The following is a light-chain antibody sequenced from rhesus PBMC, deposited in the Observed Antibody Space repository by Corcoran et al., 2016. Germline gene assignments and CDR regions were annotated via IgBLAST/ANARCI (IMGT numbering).Light chain of an antibody. Sequence: DIQMMQSPSSLSASVGDRVTITCRASQGITNVLAWYQQKPGETPKLLIYEASSLQSGIPSRFSGSGSGTDFPLTISRLQPEDFATSYCQLYYGTPFTFGPGTKLDIK. CDR2: EAS. J-gene: IGKJ3*01. V-gene: IGKV1-33*02. CDR3: QLYYGTPFT. CDR1: QGITNV.